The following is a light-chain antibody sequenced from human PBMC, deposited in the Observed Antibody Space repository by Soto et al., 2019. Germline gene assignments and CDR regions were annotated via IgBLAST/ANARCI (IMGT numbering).Light chain of an antibody. V-gene: IGLV2-23*01. CDR1: SSDIGSYHL. CDR2: EGS. J-gene: IGLJ2*01. Sequence: QSALTQPASVSGSPRQSITICCTGTSSDIGSYHLVSWYQQHPGKAPKLIIYEGSKRPSGVSNRFSGSKSGNTASLTISGLQTEDEADYYCCSYARSNFVVFGGGTKLTVL. CDR3: CSYARSNFVV.